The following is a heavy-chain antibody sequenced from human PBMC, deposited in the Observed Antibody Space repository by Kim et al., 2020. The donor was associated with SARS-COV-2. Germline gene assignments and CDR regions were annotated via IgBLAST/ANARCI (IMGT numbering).Heavy chain of an antibody. CDR3: SRGGGSPYCSDHFCLDL. J-gene: IGHJ6*02. CDR2: INFGGGP. Sequence: SETLSLTCGLDGGSFSDYFWTWVRQAPGKGLEWIGEINFGGGPNYNPSLKSRVSISLDTSRSRLYLKMSSVTAADTAVYYCSRGGGSPYCSDHFCLDLWGRGTSVTVS. D-gene: IGHD2-15*01. CDR1: GGSFSDYF. V-gene: IGHV4-34*01.